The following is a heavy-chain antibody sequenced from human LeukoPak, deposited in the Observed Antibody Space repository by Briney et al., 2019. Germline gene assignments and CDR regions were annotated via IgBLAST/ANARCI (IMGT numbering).Heavy chain of an antibody. CDR2: IYPGDSGT. CDR3: ARSAYGSGRRGRRYYYYYMDV. CDR1: GYSFTNYW. V-gene: IGHV5-51*01. D-gene: IGHD3-10*01. J-gene: IGHJ6*03. Sequence: GESLKISRKGGGYSFTNYWIGWVRQMPGKGLEWMGIIYPGDSGTRYSPSFQGQVTISADKSISTAYLQWSSLKASDTAMYYCARSAYGSGRRGRRYYYYYMDVWGKGTTVTISS.